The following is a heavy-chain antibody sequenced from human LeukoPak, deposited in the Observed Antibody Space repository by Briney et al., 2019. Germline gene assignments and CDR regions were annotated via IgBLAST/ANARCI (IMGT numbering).Heavy chain of an antibody. J-gene: IGHJ6*03. CDR1: GGSVSSGSYY. D-gene: IGHD2-15*01. Sequence: SETLSLTCTVSGGSVSSGSYYWSWIRQPPGKGLEWIGYIYYSGSTNYNPSLKSRVTISVDTSKNQFSLKLSSVTAADTAVYYCAREDIVVVVAGTRGYYYYYYMDVWGEGTTVTVSS. CDR2: IYYSGST. CDR3: AREDIVVVVAGTRGYYYYYYMDV. V-gene: IGHV4-61*01.